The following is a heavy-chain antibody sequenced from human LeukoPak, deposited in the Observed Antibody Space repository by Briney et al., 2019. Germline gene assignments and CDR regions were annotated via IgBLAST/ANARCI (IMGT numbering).Heavy chain of an antibody. D-gene: IGHD1-26*01. Sequence: ASVKVSCKASGYTFTDYYFHWVRQAPGQGLEWMGWINPNSGGTVYAQNFQGRVTMTRGTSISIVYMELSSLRSDDTAVYYCASSGSSIQFDPWGQGTLVTVSS. J-gene: IGHJ5*02. CDR3: ASSGSSIQFDP. CDR2: INPNSGGT. V-gene: IGHV1-2*02. CDR1: GYTFTDYY.